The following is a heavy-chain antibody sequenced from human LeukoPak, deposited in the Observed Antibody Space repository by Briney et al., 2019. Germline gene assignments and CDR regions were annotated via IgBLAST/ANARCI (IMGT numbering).Heavy chain of an antibody. V-gene: IGHV1-18*01. J-gene: IGHJ6*02. Sequence: ASVKVSCKASGYTFSSYGISWVRQAPGQGLEWMGWISAYNGNTNYAQKFQGRVTMTRDTSTSTVYMELSSLRSEDTAVYYCARAYYDILTGPPGGYYYYYGMDVWGQGTTVTVSS. D-gene: IGHD3-9*01. CDR2: ISAYNGNT. CDR3: ARAYYDILTGPPGGYYYYYGMDV. CDR1: GYTFSSYG.